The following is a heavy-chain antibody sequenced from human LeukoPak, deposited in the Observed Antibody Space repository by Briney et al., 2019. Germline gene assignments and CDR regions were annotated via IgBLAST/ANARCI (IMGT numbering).Heavy chain of an antibody. CDR1: GFTFSDYY. V-gene: IGHV3-11*06. J-gene: IGHJ5*02. CDR2: ISSSSSYI. CDR3: ARDNDGGNSALVYGDFDP. Sequence: GGSLRLSCAASGFTFSDYYMSWIRQAPGKGLEWVSYISSSSSYIYYADSVKGRFTISRDNAKNSLYLQMNSLRAEDTAVYYCARDNDGGNSALVYGDFDPWGQGTLVTVSS. D-gene: IGHD4-23*01.